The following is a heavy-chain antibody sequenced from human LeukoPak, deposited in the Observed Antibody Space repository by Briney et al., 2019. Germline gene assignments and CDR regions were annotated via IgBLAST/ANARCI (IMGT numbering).Heavy chain of an antibody. Sequence: PGRSLRLSCAASGFPFSDYGMHWVRQAPGKGLEWVAVISYDGSNKYYADSVKGRFTISRDNSKNTLYLEMNSLRAEDTAVYYCARATEFDYWGQGTLVTVSS. CDR1: GFPFSDYG. CDR2: ISYDGSNK. CDR3: ARATEFDY. V-gene: IGHV3-30*03. J-gene: IGHJ4*02.